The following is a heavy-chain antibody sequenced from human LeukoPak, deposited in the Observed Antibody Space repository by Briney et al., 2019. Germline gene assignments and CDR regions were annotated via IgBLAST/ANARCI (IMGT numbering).Heavy chain of an antibody. CDR2: ISSSSTYI. J-gene: IGHJ4*02. D-gene: IGHD6-6*01. Sequence: GGSLRLSCAASGFSFSTDTVNWVRQARGKGLEWVSSISSSSTYIYYTDSVKGRFAISRDNARNAVYLQMNSLRTEDTAVYYCARVTDSSSSRGHYFDYWGQGTLVTVSS. V-gene: IGHV3-21*01. CDR1: GFSFSTDT. CDR3: ARVTDSSSSRGHYFDY.